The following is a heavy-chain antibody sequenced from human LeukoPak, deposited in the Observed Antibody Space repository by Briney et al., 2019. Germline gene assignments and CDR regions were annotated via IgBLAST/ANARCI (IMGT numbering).Heavy chain of an antibody. CDR2: IYDSGST. Sequence: PSETLSLTCTVSGGSISSYYWSWIRQPPGKGLEWIGYIYDSGSTNYNPSLNSRVTISVDTSKRQVSLKLSSVTAADTAVYYCATARSVAGSFYFAYWGQGTLVTVSS. J-gene: IGHJ4*02. V-gene: IGHV4-59*01. D-gene: IGHD6-19*01. CDR3: ATARSVAGSFYFAY. CDR1: GGSISSYY.